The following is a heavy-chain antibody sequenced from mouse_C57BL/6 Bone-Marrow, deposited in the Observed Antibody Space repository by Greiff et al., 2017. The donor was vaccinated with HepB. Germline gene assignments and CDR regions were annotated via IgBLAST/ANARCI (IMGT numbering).Heavy chain of an antibody. Sequence: EVMLVESGGGLVQPGGSLKLSCAASGFTFSDYYMYWVRQTPEKRLEWVAYISNGGGSTYYPDTVKGRFTISRDNAKNTLYLQMSRLKSEDTAMYYCASDYDGAYWGQGTLVTVSA. CDR2: ISNGGGST. J-gene: IGHJ3*01. V-gene: IGHV5-12*01. CDR1: GFTFSDYY. D-gene: IGHD2-4*01. CDR3: ASDYDGAY.